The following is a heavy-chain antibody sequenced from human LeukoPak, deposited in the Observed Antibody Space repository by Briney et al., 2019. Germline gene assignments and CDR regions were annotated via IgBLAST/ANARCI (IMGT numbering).Heavy chain of an antibody. CDR3: AIDRGKLLAYFDY. CDR2: IFYSGST. V-gene: IGHV4-59*01. Sequence: PSETLSLTCAVSGGSISSYYWSWIRQSPGKGLEWIGYIFYSGSTNYNPSLKSRVTISVDTSKNQFSLKLSSVIAADTPVYYCAIDRGKLLAYFDYWGQGTLVTVSS. CDR1: GGSISSYY. D-gene: IGHD3-10*01. J-gene: IGHJ4*02.